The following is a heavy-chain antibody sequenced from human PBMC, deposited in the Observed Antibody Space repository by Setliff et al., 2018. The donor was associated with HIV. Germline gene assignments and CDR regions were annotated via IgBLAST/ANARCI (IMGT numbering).Heavy chain of an antibody. Sequence: ASVKVSCKASGYTFTGYYMHWVRQAPGQGLEWMGWINPNNGGTNYAQKFQGRVTMTRDTSISTAYMELGRLRSDDTAVYYCARGMDYYDTSGYYQYYFYYWGQGTLVTVSS. J-gene: IGHJ4*02. CDR1: GYTFTGYY. V-gene: IGHV1-2*02. CDR3: ARGMDYYDTSGYYQYYFYY. CDR2: INPNNGGT. D-gene: IGHD3-22*01.